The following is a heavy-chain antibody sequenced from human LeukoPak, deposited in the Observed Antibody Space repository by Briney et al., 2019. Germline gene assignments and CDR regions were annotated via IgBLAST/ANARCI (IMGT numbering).Heavy chain of an antibody. D-gene: IGHD1-14*01. V-gene: IGHV1-69*13. J-gene: IGHJ5*02. Sequence: LVKVSCKASGGTFSNYAISWVRQAPGQGLEWMGGVIPIFGTANYAQKFQGRVTITADESTSTAYMELSSLIFEDTAVYYCAITGSHRGFDPWGQGTLVTVSS. CDR1: GGTFSNYA. CDR3: AITGSHRGFDP. CDR2: VIPIFGTA.